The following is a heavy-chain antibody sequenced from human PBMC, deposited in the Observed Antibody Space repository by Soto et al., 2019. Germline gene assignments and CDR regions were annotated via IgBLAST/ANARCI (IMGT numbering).Heavy chain of an antibody. D-gene: IGHD3-22*01. J-gene: IGHJ3*02. Sequence: ASVKVSCKVSGYTLTELSMHWVRQAPGKGLEWMGGFDPEDGETIYAQKFQGRVTMTEDTSTDTAYMELSSLRSEDTAVYYCARVPSYYYDSSGPRAFDIWGQGTMVTVSS. CDR1: GYTLTELS. CDR2: FDPEDGET. V-gene: IGHV1-24*01. CDR3: ARVPSYYYDSSGPRAFDI.